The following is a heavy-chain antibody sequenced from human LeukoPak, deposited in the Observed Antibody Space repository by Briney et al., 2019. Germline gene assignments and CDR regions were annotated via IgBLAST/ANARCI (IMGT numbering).Heavy chain of an antibody. Sequence: GGSLRLSCAASGLTFSSAWMHWGRHTPGKGLVWVSRIQSDGTTTYADSVRGRFTISRDNAKNTLYLQMNNLRAEDTGVYYCARDGSYKLDYWGQGTLVTVSS. V-gene: IGHV3-74*01. D-gene: IGHD1-26*01. CDR2: IQSDGTT. CDR3: ARDGSYKLDY. CDR1: GLTFSSAW. J-gene: IGHJ4*02.